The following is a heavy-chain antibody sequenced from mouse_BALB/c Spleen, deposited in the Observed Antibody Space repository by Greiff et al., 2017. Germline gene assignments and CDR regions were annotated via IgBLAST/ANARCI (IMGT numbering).Heavy chain of an antibody. J-gene: IGHJ2*01. CDR3: ARYGTTVPFDY. Sequence: QVQLQQSGPQLVRPGASVKISCKASGYSFTSYWMHWVKQRPGQGLEWIGMIDPSDSETRLNQNFKDKASLTVDKSSSTAYMELHSLTSEDSAVYYCARYGTTVPFDYWGQGTTLTVSS. D-gene: IGHD1-1*01. CDR1: GYSFTSYW. V-gene: IGHV1S126*01. CDR2: IDPSDSET.